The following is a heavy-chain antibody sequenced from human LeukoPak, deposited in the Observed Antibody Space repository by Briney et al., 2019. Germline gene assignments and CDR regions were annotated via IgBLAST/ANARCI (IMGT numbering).Heavy chain of an antibody. CDR1: GYSFTSYW. CDR2: IYPGDSDT. Sequence: GESLKISCKGSGYSFTSYWIGWVRQMPGKGLEWMGIIYPGDSDTRYSPSFQGQVTISADKSISTAYLQWSSLKASDTAMYYCARHGAEGCSGGSCYGFDPWGQGTLVTVSS. D-gene: IGHD2-15*01. J-gene: IGHJ5*02. V-gene: IGHV5-51*01. CDR3: ARHGAEGCSGGSCYGFDP.